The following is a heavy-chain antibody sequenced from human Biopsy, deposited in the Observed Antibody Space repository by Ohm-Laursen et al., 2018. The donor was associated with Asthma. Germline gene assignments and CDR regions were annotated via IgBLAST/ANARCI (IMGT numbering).Heavy chain of an antibody. D-gene: IGHD2/OR15-2a*01. V-gene: IGHV3-7*01. CDR2: IKRGGSDI. CDR1: GFTFGAYC. CDR3: AKTFHICSAHEVDGFHL. Sequence: SLRLSCSASGFTFGAYCMSWVRQAPGQGLEWVATIKRGGSDIHYVDSVKGRFTISRDNAKNSLYLQMNSLRAEDTAVYYCAKTFHICSAHEVDGFHLWGQGTLVTVSS. J-gene: IGHJ1*01.